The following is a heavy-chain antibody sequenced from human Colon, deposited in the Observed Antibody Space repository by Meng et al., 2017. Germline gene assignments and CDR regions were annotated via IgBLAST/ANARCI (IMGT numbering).Heavy chain of an antibody. CDR3: ARDPPGAANDYFDY. J-gene: IGHJ4*02. CDR1: GYSISSGYY. CDR2: FYHSGNT. D-gene: IGHD6-19*01. V-gene: IGHV4-38-2*02. Sequence: SETLSLTCTVSGYSISSGYYWGWIRQPPGKGLEWIGSFYHSGNTYYNPSLKSRATISVDTSKNQFSLKLSSVTAADTAVYYCARDPPGAANDYFDYWGQGTLVTVSS.